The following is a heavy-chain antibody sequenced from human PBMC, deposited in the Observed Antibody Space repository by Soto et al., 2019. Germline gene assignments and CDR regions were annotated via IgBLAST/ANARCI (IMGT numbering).Heavy chain of an antibody. CDR1: GYSFTSYW. CDR2: IYPGDSDT. J-gene: IGHJ6*02. V-gene: IGHV5-51*01. Sequence: RGEALKISCKGSGYSFTSYWIGWVRQMPGKGLEWMGIIYPGDSDTRYSPSFQGQVTISADKSISTAYLQWSSLKASDTAMYYCARGFPQHYDIFTAYSPTDEWGQGTTVTVSS. CDR3: ARGFPQHYDIFTAYSPTDE. D-gene: IGHD3-9*01.